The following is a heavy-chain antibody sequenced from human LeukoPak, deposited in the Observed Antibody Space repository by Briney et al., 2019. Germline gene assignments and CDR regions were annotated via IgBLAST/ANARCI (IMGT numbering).Heavy chain of an antibody. V-gene: IGHV3-7*01. CDR3: ARDTINWNYFDY. CDR1: RSTFSSYW. D-gene: IGHD1-1*01. Sequence: GGSLRLSCAASRSTFSSYWMSWVRQAPGKGLEWVANIKQDGSEKYYVDSVKGRFTISRDNAKNSLYLQMNSLRAEDTAVYYCARDTINWNYFDYWGQGTLVTVSS. J-gene: IGHJ4*02. CDR2: IKQDGSEK.